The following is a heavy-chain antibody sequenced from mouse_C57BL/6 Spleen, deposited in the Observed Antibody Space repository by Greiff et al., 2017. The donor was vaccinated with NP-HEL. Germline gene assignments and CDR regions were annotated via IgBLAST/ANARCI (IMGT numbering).Heavy chain of an antibody. Sequence: DVQLVESGPGLVKPSQSLSLTCSVTGYSITSGYYWNWIRQFPGNKLEWMGYISYDGSNNYNPSLKNRITITRDTSNNQFFLKLNSVTTEDTATYYCASAYYSIHWYFDVWGTGTTVTVSS. CDR1: GYSITSGYY. V-gene: IGHV3-6*01. J-gene: IGHJ1*03. CDR2: ISYDGSN. D-gene: IGHD2-5*01. CDR3: ASAYYSIHWYFDV.